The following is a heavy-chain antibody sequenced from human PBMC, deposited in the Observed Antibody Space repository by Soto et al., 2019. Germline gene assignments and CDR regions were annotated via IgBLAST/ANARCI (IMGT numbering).Heavy chain of an antibody. CDR3: AKDHRVYYDSSGPLDY. D-gene: IGHD3-22*01. Sequence: QVQLVESGGGVVQPGRYLRLSCAASGFTFSSYGMHWVRQAPGKGLEWVAVISYDGSNKYYADSVKGRFTISRDNSKNALYLQMNSLRAEDTAVYYCAKDHRVYYDSSGPLDYWGQGTLVTVSS. CDR2: ISYDGSNK. CDR1: GFTFSSYG. J-gene: IGHJ4*02. V-gene: IGHV3-30*18.